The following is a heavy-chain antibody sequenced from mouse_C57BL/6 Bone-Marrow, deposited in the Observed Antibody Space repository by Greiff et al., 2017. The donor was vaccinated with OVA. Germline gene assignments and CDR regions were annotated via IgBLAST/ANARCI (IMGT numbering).Heavy chain of an antibody. CDR2: IHPNSGST. V-gene: IGHV1-64*01. CDR3: AREDDYVMDY. CDR1: GYTFTSYW. D-gene: IGHD2-4*01. Sequence: VQLQQPGAELVKPGASVKLSCKASGYTFTSYWMHWVKQRPGQGLEWIGMIHPNSGSTNYNEKFKSKATLTVDKSSSTAYMQRSSLTSEDSAVYYCAREDDYVMDYWGQGTSVTVSS. J-gene: IGHJ4*01.